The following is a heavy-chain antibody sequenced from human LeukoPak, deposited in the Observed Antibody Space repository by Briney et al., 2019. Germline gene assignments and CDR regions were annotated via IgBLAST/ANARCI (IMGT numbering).Heavy chain of an antibody. V-gene: IGHV3-48*02. D-gene: IGHD2-2*01. CDR2: ISSSSSTM. Sequence: GGSLRLSCAASGFTFSSYSMNWVRQAPGKGLEWVSYISSSSSTMYYADSVKGRFTISRDNAKNSLYLQMNSLRDEDTAVYYCARGYCSSTSCDNPGGMDVWGQGTTVTVSS. J-gene: IGHJ6*02. CDR3: ARGYCSSTSCDNPGGMDV. CDR1: GFTFSSYS.